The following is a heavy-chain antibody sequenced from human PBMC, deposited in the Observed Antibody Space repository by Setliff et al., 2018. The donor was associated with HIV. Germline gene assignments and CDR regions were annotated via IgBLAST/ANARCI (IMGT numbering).Heavy chain of an antibody. V-gene: IGHV1-69*05. CDR1: GGTFSTYG. D-gene: IGHD1-26*01. Sequence: SVKVSCKAPGGTFSTYGITWVRQAPGQGLEWMGMTIIGTPNYAQEFQGRVTITTDEAANTAYMQLRNLKFGDTATYYCARVGSYWSTFDYWGQGALVTVSS. CDR2: MTIIGTP. CDR3: ARVGSYWSTFDY. J-gene: IGHJ4*02.